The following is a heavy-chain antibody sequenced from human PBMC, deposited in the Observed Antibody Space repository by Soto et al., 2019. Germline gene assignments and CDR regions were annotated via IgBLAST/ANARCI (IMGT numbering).Heavy chain of an antibody. CDR3: ARGDGCGCNCFYGMDV. V-gene: IGHV4-59*01. CDR1: GGSIGSYY. J-gene: IGHJ6*02. CDR2: IYYSGST. D-gene: IGHD3-22*01. Sequence: QVQLQESGPGLVKPSETLSLTCTVSGGSIGSYYWSWLRQPPGKGLEWIGHIYYSGSTKYSPSLKGRVTISVDSSKNQFSLKLNSVTAADTAVYYCARGDGCGCNCFYGMDVWGQGPTVTVSS.